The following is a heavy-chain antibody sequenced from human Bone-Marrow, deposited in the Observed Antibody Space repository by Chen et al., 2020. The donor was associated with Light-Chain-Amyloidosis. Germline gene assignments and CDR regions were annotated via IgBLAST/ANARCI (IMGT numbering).Heavy chain of an antibody. J-gene: IGHJ4*02. D-gene: IGHD1-26*01. CDR1: GFTFSDHH. CDR3: ALTGATRAY. V-gene: IGHV3-72*01. CDR2: SKNEGKSYTT. Sequence: EVQLVESGGDLVQPGGSLRLSCAASGFTFSDHHLDWVRRAPGKGLEWVGRSKNEGKSYTTEYAASVEGRFTISRDDLKNSLYLQMNSLKAEDTAVYYCALTGATRAYWGQGTLVTVSS.